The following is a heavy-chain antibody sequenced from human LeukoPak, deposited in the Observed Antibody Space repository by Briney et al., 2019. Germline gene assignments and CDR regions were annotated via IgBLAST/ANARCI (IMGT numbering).Heavy chain of an antibody. V-gene: IGHV3-66*02. J-gene: IGHJ4*02. CDR3: ARVMGRYCSSTSCYVDY. Sequence: GGSLRLSCAASEFSVGSNYMTWVRQAPGKGLEWVSSISDSGGDTYYADSVKGRFTISRDNSKNTLYLQMNSLRAEDTAVYYCARVMGRYCSSTSCYVDYWGQGTLVTVSS. D-gene: IGHD2-2*01. CDR1: EFSVGSNY. CDR2: ISDSGGDT.